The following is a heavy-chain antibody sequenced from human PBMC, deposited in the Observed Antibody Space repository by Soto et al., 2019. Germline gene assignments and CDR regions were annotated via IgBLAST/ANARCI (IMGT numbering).Heavy chain of an antibody. D-gene: IGHD6-13*01. J-gene: IGHJ1*01. CDR3: AGYSNSWSKYVKH. CDR2: ICHGGCA. Sequence: VQLQQWGAGLLKPSETLSLTCAVYGGSFSGYCWSWIRQTPGERLEWVGDICHGGCANYNPSLKSRVSFSMDPSKNQFSLKLNSVMAADTAVYYCAGYSNSWSKYVKHWGRGSLVTVSS. V-gene: IGHV4-34*01. CDR1: GGSFSGYC.